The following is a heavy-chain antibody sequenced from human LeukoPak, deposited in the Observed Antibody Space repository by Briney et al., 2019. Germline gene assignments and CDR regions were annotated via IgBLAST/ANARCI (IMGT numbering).Heavy chain of an antibody. J-gene: IGHJ4*02. Sequence: TGGSLRLSCAASGFPFSNYWMSWVRQAPGKGLEWVASIKEDGSQKYYVDSVKGRFTISRDNTKNSLYLQMNFLRAEDTAVYYCTNHRQLNIVVVPAAMYYWGQGTLVTVSS. D-gene: IGHD2-2*01. CDR2: IKEDGSQK. CDR1: GFPFSNYW. CDR3: TNHRQLNIVVVPAAMYY. V-gene: IGHV3-7*05.